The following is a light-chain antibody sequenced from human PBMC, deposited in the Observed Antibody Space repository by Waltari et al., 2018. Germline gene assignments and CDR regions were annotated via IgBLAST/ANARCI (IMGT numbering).Light chain of an antibody. J-gene: IGKJ2*01. V-gene: IGKV2-29*02. Sequence: DVVMTQTPLSLSVTPGQPASFSCKSSQDLMYDDGKTYLFWYRQKPGQSPQPLMYDVSSRFSGVPERFSGSGSGTDFTLTSSRVEPEDVGVYYCMQAINLYTFGQGTKLEI. CDR3: MQAINLYT. CDR1: QDLMYDDGKTY. CDR2: DVS.